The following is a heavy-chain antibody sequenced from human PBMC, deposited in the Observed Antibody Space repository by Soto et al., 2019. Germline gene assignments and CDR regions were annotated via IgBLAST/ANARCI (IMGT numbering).Heavy chain of an antibody. CDR2: ISGSGGST. J-gene: IGHJ5*02. V-gene: IGHV3-23*01. Sequence: PEGSLILSCAASGFTFSSYSMSWVRQAPGKGLEWVSAISGSGGSTYYADSVKGRFTISRGNSKNTLYLQMNSLRAEDTAVYYCAKDVPRLYDYIWGSYRFNWFDPWGQGT. D-gene: IGHD3-16*02. CDR3: AKDVPRLYDYIWGSYRFNWFDP. CDR1: GFTFSSYS.